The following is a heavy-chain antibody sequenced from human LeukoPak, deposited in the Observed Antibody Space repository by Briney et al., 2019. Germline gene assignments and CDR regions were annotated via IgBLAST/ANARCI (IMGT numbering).Heavy chain of an antibody. V-gene: IGHV1-2*02. J-gene: IGHJ4*02. Sequence: GASVKVSCKASGYTFTAYYMHWVRQAPGQGLEWMGWINPSSGGTNYAQKFQGRVTMTRDTSINTAYMELNRLTSDDTAVYYCATNFYSNSWSLTDWGQGTLVTVSS. D-gene: IGHD6-13*01. CDR3: ATNFYSNSWSLTD. CDR2: INPSSGGT. CDR1: GYTFTAYY.